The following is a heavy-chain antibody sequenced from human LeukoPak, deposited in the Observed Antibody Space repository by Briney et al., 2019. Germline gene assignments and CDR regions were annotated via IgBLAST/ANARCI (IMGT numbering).Heavy chain of an antibody. J-gene: IGHJ3*02. CDR3: ARGPYSYGSSGAFDI. D-gene: IGHD3-22*01. CDR2: VYYSGNT. CDR1: GGSISSHF. Sequence: PSETLSLTCSVSGGSISSHFWTWIRQPPGKGLEWIGYVYYSGNTNYNPSLRSRVTISIDTSKNQFSLKLSSVTAADTAVYFCARGPYSYGSSGAFDIWGQGTMVTVSS. V-gene: IGHV4-59*08.